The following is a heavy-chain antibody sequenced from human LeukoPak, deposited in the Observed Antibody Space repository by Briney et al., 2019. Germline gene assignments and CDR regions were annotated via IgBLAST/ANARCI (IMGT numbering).Heavy chain of an antibody. V-gene: IGHV3-9*01. CDR2: ISWNIGSI. J-gene: IGHJ2*01. Sequence: PGRSLRLSCAASGFTFDDYAMHWVRQASGKGLEWVSGISWNIGSIGYADSVKGRFTISRDNAKNSLYLQMNSLRAEDTALYYCAKDMSLGFCANGVCQDWYFDLWGRGTLVTVSS. D-gene: IGHD2-8*01. CDR1: GFTFDDYA. CDR3: AKDMSLGFCANGVCQDWYFDL.